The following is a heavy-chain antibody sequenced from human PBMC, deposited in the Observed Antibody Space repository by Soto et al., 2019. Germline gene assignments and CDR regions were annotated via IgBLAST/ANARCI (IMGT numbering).Heavy chain of an antibody. Sequence: RLSCAASGFTFSSYAMHWVRQAPGKGLEWVAVISYDGSNKYYADSVKGRFTISRDNSKNTLYLQMNSLRAEDTAVYYCARDSLWFGKMKSRGMDVWGQGTTVTVSS. J-gene: IGHJ6*02. CDR2: ISYDGSNK. D-gene: IGHD3-10*01. V-gene: IGHV3-30-3*01. CDR1: GFTFSSYA. CDR3: ARDSLWFGKMKSRGMDV.